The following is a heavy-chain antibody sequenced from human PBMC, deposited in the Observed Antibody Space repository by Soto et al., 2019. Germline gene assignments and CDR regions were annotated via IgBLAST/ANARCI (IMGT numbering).Heavy chain of an antibody. Sequence: EVQLLESGGGLVQPGGSLRLSCAASGFTFSSYAMSWVRQAPGKGLEWVSAISGSGGSTYYADSVKGRFTISRDNSKNTLYLQMNSLRAEDTSVYYCAKDDGFGTYGMDVWGQGTTVTVSS. J-gene: IGHJ6*02. CDR1: GFTFSSYA. CDR2: ISGSGGST. CDR3: AKDDGFGTYGMDV. V-gene: IGHV3-23*01. D-gene: IGHD3-10*01.